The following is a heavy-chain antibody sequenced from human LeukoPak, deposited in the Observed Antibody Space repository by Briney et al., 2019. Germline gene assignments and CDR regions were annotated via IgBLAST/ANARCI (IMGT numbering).Heavy chain of an antibody. CDR3: ARDYGPAGWFDP. J-gene: IGHJ5*02. D-gene: IGHD2-2*01. CDR1: GGSISSYY. CDR2: IYYSGST. V-gene: IGHV4-59*01. Sequence: PSETLSLTCTVSGGSISSYYWSWIRQPPGKGLEWIGYIYYSGSTNYNPSLKSRVTISVDTSKNQFSLKLSSVTAADTAVYYCARDYGPAGWFDPWGQGTLVTVSS.